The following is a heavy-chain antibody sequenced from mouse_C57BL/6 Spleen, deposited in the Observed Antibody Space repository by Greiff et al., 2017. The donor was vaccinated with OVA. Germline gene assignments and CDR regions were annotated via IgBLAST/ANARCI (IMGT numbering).Heavy chain of an antibody. D-gene: IGHD2-5*01. CDR3: ARTSFYYSNYEGFAY. CDR2: INPSTGGT. CDR1: GYSFTGYY. J-gene: IGHJ3*01. Sequence: EVKLQESGPELVKPGASVKISCKASGYSFTGYYMNWVKQSPEKSLEWIGEINPSTGGTTYNQKFKAKATLTVDKSSSTAYMQLKSLTSEDSAVYYCARTSFYYSNYEGFAYWGQGTLVTVSA. V-gene: IGHV1-42*01.